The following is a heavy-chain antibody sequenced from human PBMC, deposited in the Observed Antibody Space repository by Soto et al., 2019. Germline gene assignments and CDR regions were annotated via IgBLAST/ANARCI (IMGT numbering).Heavy chain of an antibody. J-gene: IGHJ4*02. CDR2: VWFDGSIQ. V-gene: IGHV3-33*01. CDR1: GFTFSDYG. CDR3: ARVDFGGNSYYFDY. D-gene: IGHD1-7*01. Sequence: PVGSLRLSCVASGFTFSDYGIHWVRQAPDKGLEWVAVVWFDGSIQYHGDSVKGRFTISRDNSNNTVDLQMNNLRAEDTAVYYCARVDFGGNSYYFDYWGQGTPVTVSS.